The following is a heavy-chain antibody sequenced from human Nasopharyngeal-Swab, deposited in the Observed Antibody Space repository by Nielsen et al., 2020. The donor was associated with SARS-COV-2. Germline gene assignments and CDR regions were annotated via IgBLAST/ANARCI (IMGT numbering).Heavy chain of an antibody. CDR3: ARSTTFYGSGSLLHYYYYSGMDV. D-gene: IGHD3-10*01. CDR1: GYTFTSYG. CDR2: ISAYNGNT. Sequence: ASVKVSCKASGYTFTSYGISWVRQAPGQGLEWMGWISAYNGNTNYAQKPQGRVTMTTDTYTSTAYMELRSLKSDDSAGFYCARSTTFYGSGSLLHYYYYSGMDVWGQGTTVTVSS. V-gene: IGHV1-18*01. J-gene: IGHJ6*02.